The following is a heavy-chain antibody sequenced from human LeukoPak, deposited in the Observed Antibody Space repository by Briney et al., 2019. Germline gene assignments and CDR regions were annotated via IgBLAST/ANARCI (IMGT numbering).Heavy chain of an antibody. Sequence: GASVKVSCKASGGTFSSYAISWVRQAPGQGLEWMGGIIPIFGTANYAQKFQGRVTITADESTSTAYMELSSLRSEDTAVYYCAREGPGIAVAGTVIYPHWGQGTLVTVSS. J-gene: IGHJ4*02. V-gene: IGHV1-69*13. CDR2: IIPIFGTA. CDR3: AREGPGIAVAGTVIYPH. CDR1: GGTFSSYA. D-gene: IGHD6-19*01.